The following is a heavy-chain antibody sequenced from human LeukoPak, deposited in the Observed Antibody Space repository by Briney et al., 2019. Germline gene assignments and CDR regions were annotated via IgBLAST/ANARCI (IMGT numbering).Heavy chain of an antibody. CDR3: ARDRAIVVVIARGIDY. J-gene: IGHJ4*02. D-gene: IGHD2-21*01. CDR2: IYHSGST. V-gene: IGHV4-38-2*02. CDR1: GYSISSGYY. Sequence: PSETLSLTCTVSGYSISSGYYWGWIRQPPGKGLEWIGSIYHSGSTYYNPSLKSRVTISVDTSKNQFSLKLSSVTAADTAVYYCARDRAIVVVIARGIDYWGQGTLVTVPS.